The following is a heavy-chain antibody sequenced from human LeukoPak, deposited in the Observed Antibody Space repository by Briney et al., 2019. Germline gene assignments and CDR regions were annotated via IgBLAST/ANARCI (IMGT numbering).Heavy chain of an antibody. CDR1: VGSINTYY. D-gene: IGHD1-26*01. V-gene: IGHV4-59*12. J-gene: IGHJ4*02. Sequence: NPSETLSLTCIFSVGSINTYYWNWIRQPPGKGLEWIGYIHYSGSTNYNPSLKSRVTLSLDTSNNQFSLKLTSVTAADTAVYYCARGIVGATTVDYWAREPWSPSLQ. CDR2: IHYSGST. CDR3: ARGIVGATTVDY.